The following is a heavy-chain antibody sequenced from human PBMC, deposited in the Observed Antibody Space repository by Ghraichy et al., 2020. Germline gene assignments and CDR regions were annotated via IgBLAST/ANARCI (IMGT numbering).Heavy chain of an antibody. J-gene: IGHJ6*02. CDR2: IYHSGST. CDR3: ARDYSGYDFRYYYGMDV. D-gene: IGHD5-12*01. Sequence: SETLSLTCAVSGYSISSGYYWGWIRQPPGKGLEWIGSIYHSGSTYYNPSLKSRVTISVDTSKNQFSLKLSSVTAADTAVYYCARDYSGYDFRYYYGMDVWGQGTTVTVSS. CDR1: GYSISSGYY. V-gene: IGHV4-38-2*02.